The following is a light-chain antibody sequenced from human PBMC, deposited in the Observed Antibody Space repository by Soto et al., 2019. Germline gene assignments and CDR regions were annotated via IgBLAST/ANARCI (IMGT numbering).Light chain of an antibody. Sequence: EIVLTQSPATLSLSPGERATLSCRASQSVSSYLAWYQQKPGQAPRLLIYGASNRATGIPLRFSGSGSGTDFTLTISSLEPEDLAVYYCQQRSNWPPITSGQGTRLEIK. CDR2: GAS. J-gene: IGKJ5*01. V-gene: IGKV3-11*01. CDR1: QSVSSY. CDR3: QQRSNWPPIT.